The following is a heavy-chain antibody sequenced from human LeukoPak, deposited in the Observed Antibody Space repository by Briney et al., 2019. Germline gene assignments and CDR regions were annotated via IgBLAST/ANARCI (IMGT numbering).Heavy chain of an antibody. Sequence: SVKVSCKASGGTFSSYAISRVRQAPGQGLEWMGGIIPIFGTANYAQKFQGRVTITADESTSTAYMELSSLRSEDTAVYYCAIPRTLYSSSWYYFDYWGQGTLVSVSS. CDR3: AIPRTLYSSSWYYFDY. D-gene: IGHD6-13*01. CDR2: IIPIFGTA. V-gene: IGHV1-69*13. J-gene: IGHJ4*02. CDR1: GGTFSSYA.